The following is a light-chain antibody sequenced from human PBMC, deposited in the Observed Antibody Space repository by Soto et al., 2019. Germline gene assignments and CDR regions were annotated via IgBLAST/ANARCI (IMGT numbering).Light chain of an antibody. Sequence: QSVLTQPPSASGTPGQRVTISCSGSSSNIESNTVYWYQQLPGMAPRLLIHTNDRRPSGVPDRFSGSKSGTSASLAISGLQSEDEADYYCLAWDDSLNGKLVGTGTMVTVL. CDR3: LAWDDSLNGKL. J-gene: IGLJ1*01. CDR1: SSNIESNT. V-gene: IGLV1-44*01. CDR2: TND.